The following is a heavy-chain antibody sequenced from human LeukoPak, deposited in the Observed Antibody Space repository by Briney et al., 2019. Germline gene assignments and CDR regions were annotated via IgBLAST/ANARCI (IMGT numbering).Heavy chain of an antibody. CDR2: IYSGGST. J-gene: IGHJ6*03. CDR3: ARDAGTTVTGYYYYYMDV. V-gene: IGHV3-66*02. D-gene: IGHD4-17*01. Sequence: GGSLRLSCAASGFTVRNSYMSWVRQAPGKGLEWVSVIYSGGSTYYADSVKGRFTISRDNSKNTLYLQMNSLGAEDTAGYYFARDAGTTVTGYYYYYMDVWGKGTTVTVSS. CDR1: GFTVRNSY.